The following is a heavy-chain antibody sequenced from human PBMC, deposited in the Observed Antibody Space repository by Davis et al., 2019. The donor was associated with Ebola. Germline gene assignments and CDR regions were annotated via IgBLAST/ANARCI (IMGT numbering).Heavy chain of an antibody. J-gene: IGHJ3*01. CDR2: FDPQRGQT. D-gene: IGHD3-16*01. Sequence: ASVKVSCKASGYTFTNYYMHWVRLPPGQGPEWLGGFDPQRGQTVYAQKLQGRLTMTEDISTDTAYMHLTRLRSEDTAVYYCATLTFGGLKDGALELWGQGT. V-gene: IGHV1-24*01. CDR1: GYTFTNYY. CDR3: ATLTFGGLKDGALEL.